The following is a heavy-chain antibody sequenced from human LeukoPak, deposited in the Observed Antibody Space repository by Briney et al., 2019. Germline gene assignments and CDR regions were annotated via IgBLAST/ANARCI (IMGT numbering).Heavy chain of an antibody. CDR3: ARHRPLDNDGFDI. Sequence: SETLSLTCTVSGGSISSFYWSWIRQPPGKGLEWIGNIDYSGRTKYNPSLKSRVTISVDTSKNQFSLKLSSVTAADTAVYYCARHRPLDNDGFDIWGQGTMVTVSS. CDR2: IDYSGRT. CDR1: GGSISSFY. J-gene: IGHJ3*02. V-gene: IGHV4-59*08. D-gene: IGHD1-14*01.